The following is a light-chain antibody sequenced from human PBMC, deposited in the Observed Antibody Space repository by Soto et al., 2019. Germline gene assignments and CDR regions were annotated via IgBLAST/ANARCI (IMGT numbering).Light chain of an antibody. Sequence: QSALTQPASVSGSPGQSITISCTGTSTDVGSYNLVSWYQQHPGKAPILMIYEGSKRPSGVSNRFSGSKSGNTASLTISGLQAEDAADYYCCSYAGSSTLVFGGGTQLTVL. CDR2: EGS. CDR3: CSYAGSSTLV. V-gene: IGLV2-23*01. CDR1: STDVGSYNL. J-gene: IGLJ3*02.